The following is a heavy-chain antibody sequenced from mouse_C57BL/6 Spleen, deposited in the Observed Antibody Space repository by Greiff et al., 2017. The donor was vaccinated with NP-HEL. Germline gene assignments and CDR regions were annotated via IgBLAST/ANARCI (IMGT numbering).Heavy chain of an antibody. J-gene: IGHJ3*01. CDR1: GYSITSGYY. D-gene: IGHD2-5*01. CDR2: ISYDGSN. Sequence: VQLKESGPGLVKPSQSLSLTCSVTGYSITSGYYWNWIRQFPGNKLEWMGYISYDGSNNYNPSLKNRISITRDTSKNQFFLKLNSVTTEDTATYYCARDNSNYGYWGQGTLVTVSA. V-gene: IGHV3-6*01. CDR3: ARDNSNYGY.